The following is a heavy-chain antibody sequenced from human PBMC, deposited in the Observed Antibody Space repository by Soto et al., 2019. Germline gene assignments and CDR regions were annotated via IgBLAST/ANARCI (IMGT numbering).Heavy chain of an antibody. CDR1: GYTFTSYA. CDR2: ISAYNGNT. V-gene: IGHV1-18*01. J-gene: IGHJ4*02. Sequence: QVQLVQSGAEVKKPGASVKVSCKASGYTFTSYAISWVRQAPGQGLEWMGWISAYNGNTNYARKLQGRVTMTTATSATTAYMEPTSLRSDDTAVYYCARSGPPAGYWGAGTLVTVSP. D-gene: IGHD3-10*01. CDR3: ARSGPPAGY.